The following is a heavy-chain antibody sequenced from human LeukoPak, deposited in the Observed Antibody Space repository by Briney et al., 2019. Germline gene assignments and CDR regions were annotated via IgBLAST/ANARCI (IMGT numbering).Heavy chain of an antibody. D-gene: IGHD3-22*01. CDR2: INQDGSEK. V-gene: IGHV3-7*01. CDR3: AREITRELVVVISRSEYYMDV. CDR1: GFTFSSYS. Sequence: GGSLRLSCAAPGFTFSSYSMNWVRQAPGKGLEWVATINQDGSEKCYVDSVKGRFTISRDNAKNSLYLQMNSLRAEDTAVYYCAREITRELVVVISRSEYYMDVWGKGTTVTISS. J-gene: IGHJ6*03.